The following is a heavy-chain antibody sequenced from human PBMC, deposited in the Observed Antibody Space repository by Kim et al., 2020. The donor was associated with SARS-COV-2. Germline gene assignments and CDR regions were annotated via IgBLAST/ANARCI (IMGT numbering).Heavy chain of an antibody. CDR1: GFTFSSYS. D-gene: IGHD3-10*01. Sequence: GGSLRLSCAASGFTFSSYSMNWVRQAPGKGLEWVSYISSSSSTIYYADSVKGRFTISRDNAKNSLYLQMNSLRDEDTAVYYCARDLPYYYGSGSYYNPFDYWGQGTLVTVSS. J-gene: IGHJ4*02. V-gene: IGHV3-48*02. CDR3: ARDLPYYYGSGSYYNPFDY. CDR2: ISSSSSTI.